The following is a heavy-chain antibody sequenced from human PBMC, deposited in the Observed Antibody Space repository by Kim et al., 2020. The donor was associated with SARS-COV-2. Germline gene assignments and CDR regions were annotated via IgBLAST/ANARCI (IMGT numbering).Heavy chain of an antibody. CDR2: ISYDGSNK. V-gene: IGHV3-30*04. Sequence: GGSLRLSCAASGFTFSSYAMHWVRQAPGKGLEWVAVISYDGSNKYYADSVKGRFTISRDNSKNTLYLQMNSLRAEDTAVYYCARDDRYFDWFGSLDYWGQGTLVTVSS. CDR3: ARDDRYFDWFGSLDY. J-gene: IGHJ4*02. D-gene: IGHD3-9*01. CDR1: GFTFSSYA.